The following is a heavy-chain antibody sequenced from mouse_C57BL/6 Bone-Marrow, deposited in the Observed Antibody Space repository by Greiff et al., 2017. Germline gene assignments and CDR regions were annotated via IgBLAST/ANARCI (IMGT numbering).Heavy chain of an antibody. CDR3: AREASSGSYFDF. V-gene: IGHV1-18*01. D-gene: IGHD3-2*02. J-gene: IGHJ2*01. CDR1: GYTFTDYN. CDR2: INPNNGGT. Sequence: VQLKQSGPELVKPGASVKIPCKASGYTFTDYNMDWVKQSHGKSLEWIGDINPNNGGTIYNQKFKGKATLTVDNSSSTAYMELRSLTSEDSAVYYCAREASSGSYFDFWGPGTTLTVSS.